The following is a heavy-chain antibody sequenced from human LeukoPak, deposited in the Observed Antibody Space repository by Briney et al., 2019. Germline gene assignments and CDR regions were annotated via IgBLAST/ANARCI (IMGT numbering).Heavy chain of an antibody. J-gene: IGHJ4*02. CDR3: ARGYGDYYFDY. CDR1: GYTFTGYY. V-gene: IGHV1-2*02. CDR2: INPNSGGT. Sequence: SVKVSCKASGYTFTGYYMHWVRQAPGQGLEWMGWINPNSGGTNYARKFQGRVTMTRDTSISTAYMELSRLRSDDTAVYYCARGYGDYYFDYWGQGTLVTVSS. D-gene: IGHD3-3*01.